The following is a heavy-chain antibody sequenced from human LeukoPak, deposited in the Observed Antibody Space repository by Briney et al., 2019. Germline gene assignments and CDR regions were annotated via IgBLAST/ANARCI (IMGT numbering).Heavy chain of an antibody. CDR2: IYYSGST. V-gene: IGHV4-59*01. CDR3: ARYSSSSFDP. D-gene: IGHD6-13*01. J-gene: IGHJ5*02. Sequence: SETLSLTCAVSGGSISSYYWSWIRQPPGKGLEWIGYIYYSGSTNYNPSLKSRVTISVDTSKNQFSLKLSSVTAADTAVYYCARYSSSSFDPWGQGTLVTVSS. CDR1: GGSISSYY.